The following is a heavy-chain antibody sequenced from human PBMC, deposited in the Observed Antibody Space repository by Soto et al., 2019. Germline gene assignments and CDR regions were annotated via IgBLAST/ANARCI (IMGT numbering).Heavy chain of an antibody. CDR2: INPKNGGK. V-gene: IGHV1-2*02. D-gene: IGHD3-10*02. CDR1: GYTFTGYY. CDR3: AREKPSRAMLGGGYYGMDV. Sequence: ASVKVSCKTSGYTFTGYYMHWVRQAPGQGLEWMGWINPKNGGKNYAQKFQGRVTMTRDTSISTTYMDLSRLTSDDTAGYYCAREKPSRAMLGGGYYGMDVWGQGTTVTVSS. J-gene: IGHJ6*02.